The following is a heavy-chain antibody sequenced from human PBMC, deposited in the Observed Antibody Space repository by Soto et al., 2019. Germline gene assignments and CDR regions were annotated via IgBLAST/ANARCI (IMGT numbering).Heavy chain of an antibody. J-gene: IGHJ4*02. Sequence: PSETLSLTCTVSGGSISSYYWSWIRQPPGKGLEWIGYIYYSGSTNYNPSLKSRVTISVDTSKNQFSLKLSSVTAADTAVYYCARHPTATEYYFDYWGQGTLVTVS. D-gene: IGHD4-17*01. CDR1: GGSISSYY. V-gene: IGHV4-59*08. CDR3: ARHPTATEYYFDY. CDR2: IYYSGST.